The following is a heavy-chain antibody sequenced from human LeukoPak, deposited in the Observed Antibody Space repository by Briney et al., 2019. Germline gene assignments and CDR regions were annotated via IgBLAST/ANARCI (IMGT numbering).Heavy chain of an antibody. CDR3: ARGSGFDAFGI. CDR2: IYYSGST. D-gene: IGHD3-10*01. CDR1: GGSISRYY. Sequence: SETLSLTCTVSGGSISRYYWSWIRQPPGKGLEWIGYIYYSGSTNYNPSLKSRVTISVDTSKNQFSLKLSSVTAADTAVYYCARGSGFDAFGIWGQGTMVTVSS. V-gene: IGHV4-59*01. J-gene: IGHJ3*02.